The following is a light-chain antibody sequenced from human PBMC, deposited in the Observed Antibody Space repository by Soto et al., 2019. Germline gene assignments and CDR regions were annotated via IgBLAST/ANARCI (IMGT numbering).Light chain of an antibody. Sequence: EIVLTQSPGTLSLSPGERATLSCRASQSVSSNYLAWYQQKSGKAPRLLIYGASSRATGIPDRFSGSGSGTDFTLTISRLEPEDFALYYCQQYGGSPRTFGQGTKVEIK. CDR2: GAS. J-gene: IGKJ1*01. CDR3: QQYGGSPRT. CDR1: QSVSSNY. V-gene: IGKV3-20*01.